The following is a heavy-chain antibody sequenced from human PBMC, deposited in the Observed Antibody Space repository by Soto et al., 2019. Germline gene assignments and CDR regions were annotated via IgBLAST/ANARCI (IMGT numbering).Heavy chain of an antibody. V-gene: IGHV3-23*01. CDR1: GFTFSTYA. CDR2: ISGSGVNT. J-gene: IGHJ4*02. Sequence: GGSLRLSCAASGFTFSTYAMSWVRRAPGKGLEWVSAISGSGVNTYYADSVKGRFTISRDNSKNTLYLQMNSLRAEDTAVYYCVKDAFGMIIHFGYWGQGALVTVSS. CDR3: VKDAFGMIIHFGY. D-gene: IGHD3-3*01.